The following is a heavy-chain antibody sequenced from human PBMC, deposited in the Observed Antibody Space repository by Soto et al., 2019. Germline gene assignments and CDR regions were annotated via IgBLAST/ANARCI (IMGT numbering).Heavy chain of an antibody. CDR3: ARGGSYHATVDY. J-gene: IGHJ4*02. Sequence: QVQLVQSGAEVKEPGASVKVSCKVSGYTFTSIGISWVRQAPGQGLEWMGWISAYNGNTDYVPKSEGRVTMNTDSTTSTAYMELRSLISDDTAIYYCARGGSYHATVDYWGQGTLVTVSS. D-gene: IGHD1-26*01. CDR1: GYTFTSIG. CDR2: ISAYNGNT. V-gene: IGHV1-18*04.